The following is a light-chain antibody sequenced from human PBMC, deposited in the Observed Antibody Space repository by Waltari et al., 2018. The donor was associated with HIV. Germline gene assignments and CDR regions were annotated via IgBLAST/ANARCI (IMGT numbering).Light chain of an antibody. CDR3: QQYKSFSLT. CDR2: KTS. Sequence: DIQMTKSPSTMSVSVGDRAITTCRSSQNVDNWLACYQQRPGIAPKVLIYKTSTLQTGVPSRFSGSGSGTECSLTISSLQPDDFATYYCQQYKSFSLTFGQGTRLEIK. V-gene: IGKV1-5*03. J-gene: IGKJ5*01. CDR1: QNVDNW.